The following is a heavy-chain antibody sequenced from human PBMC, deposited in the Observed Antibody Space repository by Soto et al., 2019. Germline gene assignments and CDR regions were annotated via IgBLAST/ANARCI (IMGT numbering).Heavy chain of an antibody. CDR1: GFTFSNYG. Sequence: GVSLRLSCAASGFTFSNYGMSWVRQAPGKGLEWASAIGSGGGDIKHVDSVKGRFTISRDNYKDTLYLQMHSVRVEDTAVYSCARYRTPHVRRLCHPWGQGNLVT. D-gene: IGHD2-2*01. V-gene: IGHV3-23*01. CDR2: IGSGGGDI. J-gene: IGHJ5*02. CDR3: ARYRTPHVRRLCHP.